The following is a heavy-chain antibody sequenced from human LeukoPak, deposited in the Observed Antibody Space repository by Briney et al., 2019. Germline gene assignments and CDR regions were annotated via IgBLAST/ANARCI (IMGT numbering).Heavy chain of an antibody. D-gene: IGHD3-10*01. CDR2: IYYSGST. Sequence: PSETLSLTCTVSGGSISSYYWSWIRQPPGKGLEWIGYIYYSGSTYYNPSLKSRVTISVDTSKNQFSLKLSSVTAADTAVYYCARAPGYYGDVWGQGTTVTVSS. J-gene: IGHJ6*02. V-gene: IGHV4-30-4*01. CDR1: GGSISSYY. CDR3: ARAPGYYGDV.